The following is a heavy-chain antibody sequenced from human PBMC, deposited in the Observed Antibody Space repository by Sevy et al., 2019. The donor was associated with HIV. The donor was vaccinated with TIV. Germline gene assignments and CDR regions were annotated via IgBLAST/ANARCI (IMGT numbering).Heavy chain of an antibody. CDR2: TRNKANSYTT. D-gene: IGHD1-26*01. Sequence: GGSLRRSCAASGFTFSDHYMDWVRQAPGKGLEWVGRTRNKANSYTTEYAASVKGRFTISRDDSKNSLYLQMNSLKTEDTAVYYCARAGSGSLPFFDYWGQGTLVTVSS. J-gene: IGHJ4*02. CDR3: ARAGSGSLPFFDY. CDR1: GFTFSDHY. V-gene: IGHV3-72*01.